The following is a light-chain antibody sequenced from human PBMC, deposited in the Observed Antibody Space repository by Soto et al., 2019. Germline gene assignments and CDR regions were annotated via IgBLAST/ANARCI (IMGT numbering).Light chain of an antibody. J-gene: IGLJ2*01. V-gene: IGLV2-14*03. CDR1: SSDVGGYNY. CDR2: DVT. CDR3: SSYTSSGSLA. Sequence: QSVLTQPASVSGSPGQSITISCTGTSSDVGGYNYVSWYQHHPGKAPKLMIYDVTNRPSGVSNRFSGSKSGNTASLTISGLQAEDEADYYCSSYTSSGSLAFGGGTKLTVL.